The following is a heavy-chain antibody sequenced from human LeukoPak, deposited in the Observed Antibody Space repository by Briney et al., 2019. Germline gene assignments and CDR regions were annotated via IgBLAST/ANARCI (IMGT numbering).Heavy chain of an antibody. Sequence: PGGSLILSCAASGFTFSSYEMNWGRPAPGGGVEWVSYISSSGSNIYYADSVKGRFTLSRDNAKTSLYLQMNSPRAEHTVVYYCARGTGYCLDPWGQGTLVTVSS. CDR2: ISSSGSNI. CDR1: GFTFSSYE. CDR3: ARGTGYCLDP. D-gene: IGHD7-27*01. J-gene: IGHJ5*02. V-gene: IGHV3-48*03.